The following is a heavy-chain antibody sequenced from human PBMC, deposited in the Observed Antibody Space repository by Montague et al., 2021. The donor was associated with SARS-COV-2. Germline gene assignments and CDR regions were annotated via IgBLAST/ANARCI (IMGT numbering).Heavy chain of an antibody. D-gene: IGHD6-13*01. CDR3: ARDPRYSLSWSFDY. V-gene: IGHV6-1*01. J-gene: IGHJ4*02. CDR2: SYYLPERNY. CDR1: GDSDGVVEAG. Sequence: CAISGDSDGVVEAGRKSEKHTSSIRLGLLLVSYYLPERNYDYAVSVKSRMTISPDTSKNQFSLQLSSVTPEDRAVYYCARDPRYSLSWSFDYWGQGTLVTVSS.